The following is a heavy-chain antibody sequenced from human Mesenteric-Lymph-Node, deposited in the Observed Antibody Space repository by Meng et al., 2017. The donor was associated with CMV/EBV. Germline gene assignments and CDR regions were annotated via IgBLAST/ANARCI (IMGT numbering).Heavy chain of an antibody. J-gene: IGHJ4*02. CDR2: IYRGDNT. V-gene: IGHV3-66*01. D-gene: IGHD3-10*01. CDR3: TGDSVSNPNLDY. Sequence: GSWGGFVPAVGSLRLSCAASGVKFRDKYMSWVRQAPGKGLEWVCIIYRGDNTYYIDSVKDRFTVSRDNSKNTMYLQMNSLRVEDTAVYYCTGDSVSNPNLDYWGQGTLVTVSS. CDR1: GVKFRDKY.